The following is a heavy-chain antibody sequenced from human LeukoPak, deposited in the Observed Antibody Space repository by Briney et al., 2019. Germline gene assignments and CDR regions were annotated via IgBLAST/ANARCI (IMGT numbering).Heavy chain of an antibody. Sequence: SETLSLTCTVSGVSISTYSWSWIRQPPGKGLEWIGYISYSGSTSYNPSLRSRVTISVDTSKNQFSLKLSSVTVADTAVYYCATDGNFDLWGRGTLVTVSS. CDR1: GVSISTYS. V-gene: IGHV4-59*01. CDR3: ATDGNFDL. CDR2: ISYSGST. J-gene: IGHJ2*01. D-gene: IGHD1-26*01.